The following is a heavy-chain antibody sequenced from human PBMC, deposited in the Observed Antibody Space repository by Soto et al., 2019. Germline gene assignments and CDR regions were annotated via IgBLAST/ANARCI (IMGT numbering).Heavy chain of an antibody. CDR3: ARYYFDSSGYSNWFDP. CDR2: IHYSGRT. D-gene: IGHD3-22*01. Sequence: ASETLSLTCAVSGGSITSGAYYWTWIRQHPGKGLEWIAYIHYSGRTYYNPSLKSRVTISVDTSNNQFSLKLSSVTAADTAVYYCARYYFDSSGYSNWFDPWGQGTLVTVPQ. CDR1: GGSITSGAYY. V-gene: IGHV4-31*11. J-gene: IGHJ5*02.